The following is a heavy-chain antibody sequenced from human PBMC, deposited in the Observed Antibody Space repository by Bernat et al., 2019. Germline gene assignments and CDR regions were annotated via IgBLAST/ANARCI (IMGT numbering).Heavy chain of an antibody. D-gene: IGHD4-17*01. J-gene: IGHJ5*02. CDR2: ISYDGSNK. CDR3: AKDFYGDYVRCFDP. Sequence: QVQLVESGGGVVQPGRSLRLSCAASGFTFSSYGMHWVRQAPGKGLEWVAVISYDGSNKYYADSVKGRFTISRDNSKNTLYLQMNSLRAEDTAVYYCAKDFYGDYVRCFDPWGQGTLVTVSS. CDR1: GFTFSSYG. V-gene: IGHV3-30*18.